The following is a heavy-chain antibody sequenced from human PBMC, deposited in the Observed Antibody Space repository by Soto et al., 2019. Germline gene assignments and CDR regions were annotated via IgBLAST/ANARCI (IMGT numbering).Heavy chain of an antibody. CDR1: GFTFSSYA. D-gene: IGHD5-18*01. Sequence: EVQLLESGGGLVQPGGSLRLSCAASGFTFSSYAMSWVRQAPGKGLEWVSGISGSGGSTYYADSVKGRFTISRDNSKNSLYLRMTSLRAEDTAIYYCANSLKHVDSALDYWGQGTLVTVSS. V-gene: IGHV3-23*01. CDR3: ANSLKHVDSALDY. CDR2: ISGSGGST. J-gene: IGHJ4*02.